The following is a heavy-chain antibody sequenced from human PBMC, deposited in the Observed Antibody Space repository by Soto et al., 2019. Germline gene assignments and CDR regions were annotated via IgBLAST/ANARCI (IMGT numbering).Heavy chain of an antibody. D-gene: IGHD3-10*01. J-gene: IGHJ5*02. CDR3: ARDRGYYGSGSYFNWFGP. V-gene: IGHV4-59*01. CDR1: GGSISSYY. Sequence: PSETLSLTCTVSGGSISSYYWSWIRQPPGKGLEWIGYIYYSGSTNYNPSLKSRVTISVDTSKNQFSLKLSSVTAADTAVYYCARDRGYYGSGSYFNWFGPWGQGTLVTVSS. CDR2: IYYSGST.